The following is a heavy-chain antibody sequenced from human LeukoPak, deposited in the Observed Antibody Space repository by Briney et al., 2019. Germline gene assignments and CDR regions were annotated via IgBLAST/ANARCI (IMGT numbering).Heavy chain of an antibody. Sequence: GGTLRLSCAASGFTFSSYGMHWVRQAPGKGLEWVAVISYDGSNKYYADSVKGRFTISRDNSKNTLDLQMDSLRAEGTAVYYCAKEVGIAAVARTLGYWGQGTLVTGSS. J-gene: IGHJ4*02. CDR1: GFTFSSYG. D-gene: IGHD6-19*01. V-gene: IGHV3-30*18. CDR2: ISYDGSNK. CDR3: AKEVGIAAVARTLGY.